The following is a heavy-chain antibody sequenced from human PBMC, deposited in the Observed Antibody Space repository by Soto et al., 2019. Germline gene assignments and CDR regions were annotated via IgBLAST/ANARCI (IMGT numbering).Heavy chain of an antibody. CDR2: ISSSSSYI. D-gene: IGHD3-22*01. J-gene: IGHJ3*02. Sequence: PGGSLRLSCAASGFTFSSYSMNWVRQAPGKGLEWVSSISSSSSYIYYADSVKGRFTISRDNAKNSLYLQMNSLRAEDTAVYYCASEYTYYYDSNGPGPDDAFDIWGQGTMVTVSS. V-gene: IGHV3-21*01. CDR1: GFTFSSYS. CDR3: ASEYTYYYDSNGPGPDDAFDI.